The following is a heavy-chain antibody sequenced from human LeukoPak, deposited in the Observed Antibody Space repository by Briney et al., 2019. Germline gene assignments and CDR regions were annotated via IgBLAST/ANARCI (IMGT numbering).Heavy chain of an antibody. CDR3: ARRAGAYSHPYDY. CDR2: ISGSSGRT. V-gene: IGHV3-23*01. J-gene: IGHJ4*02. D-gene: IGHD4/OR15-4a*01. CDR1: GFTFSSYA. Sequence: GGSLRLSCAASGFTFSSYAMNWVRQAPGKGLEWVSSISGSSGRTYYADSVKGRLTISRDNSKNTLYLQMNSLRADDTAVYYCARRAGAYSHPYDYWGQGTLVTVSS.